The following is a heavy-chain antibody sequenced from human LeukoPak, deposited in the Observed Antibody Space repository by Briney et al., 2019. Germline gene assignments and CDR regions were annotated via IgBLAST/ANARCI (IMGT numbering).Heavy chain of an antibody. Sequence: KPSETLSLTCAVYGGSFSGYYWSWIRQPPGKGLEWIGEINHSGSTNYNPSLKSRVTISVDTSKNQFSLKLSSVTAADTAVYYCAREDSSSWYLASFDYWGQGTLVTVSS. V-gene: IGHV4-34*01. D-gene: IGHD6-13*01. CDR2: INHSGST. J-gene: IGHJ4*02. CDR1: GGSFSGYY. CDR3: AREDSSSWYLASFDY.